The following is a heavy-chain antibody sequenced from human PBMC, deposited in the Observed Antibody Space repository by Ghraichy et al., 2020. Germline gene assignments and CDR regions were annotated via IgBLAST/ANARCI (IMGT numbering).Heavy chain of an antibody. J-gene: IGHJ4*02. Sequence: ASVKVSCKVSGYTLTELSMHWVRQAPGKGLEWMGGFDPEDGETFYAQKFQGRVTMTEDTSTYTAYMELSSLRSEDTAVYYCATDPPYSSSWYYFDYWGQGTLVTVSS. V-gene: IGHV1-24*01. CDR2: FDPEDGET. D-gene: IGHD6-13*01. CDR1: GYTLTELS. CDR3: ATDPPYSSSWYYFDY.